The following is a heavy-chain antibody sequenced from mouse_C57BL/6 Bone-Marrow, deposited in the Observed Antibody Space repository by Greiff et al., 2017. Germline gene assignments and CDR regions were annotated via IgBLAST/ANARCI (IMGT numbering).Heavy chain of an antibody. D-gene: IGHD2-2*01. J-gene: IGHJ2*01. V-gene: IGHV5-15*01. CDR1: GFTFSDYG. Sequence: EVQLVESGGGLVQPGGSLKLSCAASGFTFSDYGMAWVRQAPRKGPEWVAFISNLAYSIYYADTVTGRFTISRENAKNTLYLEMSSLRSEDTAMYYCARSYFGYCYLDYWGQGTTLTVSS. CDR3: ARSYFGYCYLDY. CDR2: ISNLAYSI.